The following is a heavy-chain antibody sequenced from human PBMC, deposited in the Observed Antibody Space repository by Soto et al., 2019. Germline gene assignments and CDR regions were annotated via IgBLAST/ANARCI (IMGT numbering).Heavy chain of an antibody. J-gene: IGHJ4*02. Sequence: QVQLVQSGAEVKKPGASVKVSCKTSGYSFIGYYLNWVRQAPGQGLEWMGWVNPHTGGTHYAQKFDGRVTMTRDTSTYTAYMELSGVKFDDTATYFCARVMASEQQLVPFDYWGQGILVTVYS. CDR1: GYSFIGYY. CDR3: ARVMASEQQLVPFDY. CDR2: VNPHTGGT. V-gene: IGHV1-2*02. D-gene: IGHD6-13*01.